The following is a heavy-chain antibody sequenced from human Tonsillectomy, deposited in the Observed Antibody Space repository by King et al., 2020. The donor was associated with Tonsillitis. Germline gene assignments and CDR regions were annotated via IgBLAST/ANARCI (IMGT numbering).Heavy chain of an antibody. D-gene: IGHD3-3*01. CDR1: GFTFSRYA. Sequence: VQLVESGGGVVQPGRSLRLSCAASGFTFSRYAIHWVRQAPGKGLEWVAVMSYDGSKKYYADSVKGRVTISRDNSNNTLYLQMNSLGAEDTAVYYCAKDLDFWSGYPPPQFDYWGQGTLVTVSS. J-gene: IGHJ4*02. CDR3: AKDLDFWSGYPPPQFDY. V-gene: IGHV3-30*18. CDR2: MSYDGSKK.